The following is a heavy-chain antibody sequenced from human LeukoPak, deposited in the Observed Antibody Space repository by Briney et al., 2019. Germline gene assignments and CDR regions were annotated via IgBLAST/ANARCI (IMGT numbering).Heavy chain of an antibody. CDR2: ISAYDGNT. J-gene: IGHJ5*02. CDR1: GYTFNRFG. Sequence: ASVKVSCKASGYTFNRFGISWVRQAPGQGLEWLGWISAYDGNTNYAQNVQCRVTMTTDTSTSTAYMELRSLRYDGTAVYYCARDKVIATAGTPNWFDPWGQGTLVTVSS. V-gene: IGHV1-18*01. D-gene: IGHD6-13*01. CDR3: ARDKVIATAGTPNWFDP.